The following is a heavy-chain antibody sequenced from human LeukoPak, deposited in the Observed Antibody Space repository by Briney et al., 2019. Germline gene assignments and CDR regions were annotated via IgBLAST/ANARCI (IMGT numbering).Heavy chain of an antibody. V-gene: IGHV3-23*01. CDR1: GFTFSSYS. J-gene: IGHJ2*01. CDR3: AKDRTAGASYWYFDL. D-gene: IGHD1-26*01. Sequence: GGSLRLSCAASGFTFSSYSMSWARQAPGKGLEWVAGISSSGSGGNTYYADSVKGRFTISRDTSKNILFLQMNTLRAEDTAIYYCAKDRTAGASYWYFDLWGRGTLVTVSS. CDR2: ISSSGSGGNT.